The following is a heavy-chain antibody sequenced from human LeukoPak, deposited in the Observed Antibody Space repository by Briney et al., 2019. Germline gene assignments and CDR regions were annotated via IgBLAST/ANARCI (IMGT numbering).Heavy chain of an antibody. J-gene: IGHJ4*02. V-gene: IGHV4-34*01. CDR1: GGSFSGYY. Sequence: SETLSLTCAVYGGSFSGYYWSWIRQPPGKGLEWIGEINHNGSTNYNPSLKSRVPISVDTSKNQFSLQLSTVTAADTALYYCARGIYGYEVDWGQGTQVTVSS. D-gene: IGHD5-12*01. CDR3: ARGIYGYEVD. CDR2: INHNGST.